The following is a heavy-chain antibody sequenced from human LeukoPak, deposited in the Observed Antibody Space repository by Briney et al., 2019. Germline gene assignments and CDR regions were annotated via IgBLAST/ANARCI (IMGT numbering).Heavy chain of an antibody. Sequence: PGGSLRLSCAASGFTFSSYWMTWVRQAPGKGLEWVANIKQDGTEKYYVDSVKGRFTISRDNAKNSLYLQMNSLRDVDTAVYFCARPTAVTLVDAFNIWGLGTMVTVSS. CDR2: IKQDGTEK. D-gene: IGHD4-17*01. J-gene: IGHJ3*02. CDR1: GFTFSSYW. V-gene: IGHV3-7*04. CDR3: ARPTAVTLVDAFNI.